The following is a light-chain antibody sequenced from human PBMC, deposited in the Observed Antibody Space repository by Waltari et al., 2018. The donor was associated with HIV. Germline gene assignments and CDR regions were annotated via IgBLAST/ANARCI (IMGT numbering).Light chain of an antibody. V-gene: IGLV1-44*01. Sequence: QSVLTQPPSASGTPGQRVTISCSGSSSNIGSNTVNWYQQLPGTAPKLLIYSSNQRHSGVPDRFSGSKSGTSASLGISGLQSEDEADYYCAAWDDSLNGLVFGGGTKLTVL. CDR2: SSN. J-gene: IGLJ3*02. CDR3: AAWDDSLNGLV. CDR1: SSNIGSNT.